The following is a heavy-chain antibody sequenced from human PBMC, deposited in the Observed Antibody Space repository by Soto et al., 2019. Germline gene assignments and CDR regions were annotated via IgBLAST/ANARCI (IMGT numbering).Heavy chain of an antibody. CDR1: GFTFSSYA. Sequence: GGSLRLSCAASGFTFSSYAMSWVRQAPGKGLEWVSAISGSGGSTYYADSVKGRITITRDTSASTVYMELSSLRSEDTAVYYCANDIIVIPGAKGLDYWGQGALVTVS. CDR2: ISGSGGST. V-gene: IGHV3-23*01. CDR3: ANDIIVIPGAKGLDY. J-gene: IGHJ4*02. D-gene: IGHD2-2*01.